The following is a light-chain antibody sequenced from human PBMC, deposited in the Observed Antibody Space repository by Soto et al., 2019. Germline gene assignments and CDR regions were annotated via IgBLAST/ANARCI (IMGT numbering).Light chain of an antibody. CDR1: SSNIGNKY. CDR2: DNN. Sequence: QSVLTQPPSVSAAPGQKVSISCSGSSSNIGNKYVSWYQQLPGTAPKLLIYDNNKRPSGIPDRFSGSKSGTSATLGITGLQTGDEADYYCGTWDSSLSAWVFGGGTKVTVL. V-gene: IGLV1-51*01. CDR3: GTWDSSLSAWV. J-gene: IGLJ3*02.